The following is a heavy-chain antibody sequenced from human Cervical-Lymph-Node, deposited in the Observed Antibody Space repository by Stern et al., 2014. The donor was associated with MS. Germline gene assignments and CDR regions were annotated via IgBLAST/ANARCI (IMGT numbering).Heavy chain of an antibody. CDR3: AKGGTAMVYVTFDAFDI. Sequence: VQLVESGGGVVQPGRSLRLSCAASGFTFSSYGMHWVRQAPGKGLAWVAVLSYDGSNKYYADSVKGRFTISRDNSKNTLYLQMNSLRAEDTAVYYCAKGGTAMVYVTFDAFDIWGQGTMVTVSS. J-gene: IGHJ3*02. CDR1: GFTFSSYG. V-gene: IGHV3-30*18. D-gene: IGHD5-18*01. CDR2: LSYDGSNK.